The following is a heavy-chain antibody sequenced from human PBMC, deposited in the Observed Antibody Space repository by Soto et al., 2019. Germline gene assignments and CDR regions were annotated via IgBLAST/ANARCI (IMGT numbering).Heavy chain of an antibody. CDR2: IKEDGSEK. D-gene: IGHD3-16*01. V-gene: IGHV3-7*01. CDR3: ASLGRHG. Sequence: CGSLRISCAASGFSFSDSWMDWVRQAPGKGPEWVANIKEDGSEKNYVDSVKGRFTISRDNAKNSLYLQMNSLRAEDTAVYYCASLGRHGWGQGTTVTVSS. J-gene: IGHJ6*02. CDR1: GFSFSDSW.